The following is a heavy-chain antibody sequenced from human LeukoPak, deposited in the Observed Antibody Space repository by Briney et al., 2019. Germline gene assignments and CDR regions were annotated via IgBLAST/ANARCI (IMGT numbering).Heavy chain of an antibody. D-gene: IGHD2-21*02. V-gene: IGHV1-46*01. CDR1: GYTFTSYY. CDR3: ARDLVVVTGLRTRGSFDI. J-gene: IGHJ3*02. CDR2: INPSGGTT. Sequence: ASVTVSCKASGYTFTSYYMHWVRQAPGQGLEWMGIINPSGGTTSYAQKFQGRVTVTRDTSTSTVYMELSSLRSEDTAVYYCARDLVVVTGLRTRGSFDIWGQGTMVTVSS.